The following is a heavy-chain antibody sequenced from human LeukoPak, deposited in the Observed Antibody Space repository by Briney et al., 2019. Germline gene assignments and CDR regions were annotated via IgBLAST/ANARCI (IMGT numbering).Heavy chain of an antibody. D-gene: IGHD3-10*02. Sequence: GGSLRLSCAASGFTFSSYGMHWVRQAPGKGLEWVAVISYDGSNKYYADSVKGRFTISRDNSKNTLYLQMNSLRAEDTAVYYCARVFHRVYFDLWGRGTLVTVSS. CDR1: GFTFSSYG. V-gene: IGHV3-30*03. J-gene: IGHJ2*01. CDR2: ISYDGSNK. CDR3: ARVFHRVYFDL.